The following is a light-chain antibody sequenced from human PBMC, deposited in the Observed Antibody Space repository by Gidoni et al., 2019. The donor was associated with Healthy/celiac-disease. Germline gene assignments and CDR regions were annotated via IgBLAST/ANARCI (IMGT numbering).Light chain of an antibody. CDR3: SSFTSSSTWV. J-gene: IGLJ3*02. CDR2: AVS. Sequence: QSALTQPASVSGSPGQAITISCTGSSSDFGSYNRVSWYQQTPGTAPKLMISAVSNRPSGVSNRFSGSKSGNTASLTISGLQAEDEADYYCSSFTSSSTWVFGGGTKLTVL. CDR1: SSDFGSYNR. V-gene: IGLV2-14*01.